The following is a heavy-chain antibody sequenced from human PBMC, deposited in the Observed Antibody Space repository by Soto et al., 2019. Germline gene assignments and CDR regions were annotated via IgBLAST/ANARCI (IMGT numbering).Heavy chain of an antibody. D-gene: IGHD6-13*01. CDR2: ISTSKGDT. Sequence: EASVKVSCKTSGYTFTSYGVAWVRQAPGQGLEWMGWISTSKGDTTYAQKFQGRVTINPDTSNNQLSLQLNSVTPDDTAVYYCVRLIGSSWLDSWGQGTLVTVSS. CDR1: GYTFTSYG. J-gene: IGHJ5*01. V-gene: IGHV1-18*01. CDR3: VRLIGSSWLDS.